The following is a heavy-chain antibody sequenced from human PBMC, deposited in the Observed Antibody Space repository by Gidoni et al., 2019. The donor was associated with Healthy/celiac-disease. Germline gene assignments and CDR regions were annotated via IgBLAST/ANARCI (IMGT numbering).Heavy chain of an antibody. V-gene: IGHV3-64D*06. Sequence: EVQLVESGGGLVQPGGSLRLSCSASGFTFSSYAMHWVRQAPGKGLEYVSAISSNGGSTYYADSVKGRFTISRDNSKNTLYLQMSSLRAEDTAVYYCVKIPTVYYGSGTSHGMDVWGQGTTVTVSS. J-gene: IGHJ6*02. CDR2: ISSNGGST. D-gene: IGHD3-10*01. CDR3: VKIPTVYYGSGTSHGMDV. CDR1: GFTFSSYA.